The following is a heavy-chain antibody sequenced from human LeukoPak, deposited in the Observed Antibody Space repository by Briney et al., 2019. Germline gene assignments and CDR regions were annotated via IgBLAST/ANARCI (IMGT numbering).Heavy chain of an antibody. CDR1: GGPISSNNW. Sequence: SGTLSLTCAVSGGPISSNNWWSWVRQPPGKGLEWIGDIYHSGSTKYNPSLKSRVAISVDKSKNQFSPKLRSVTAADTAVYYCARDAGGSIAAALSAFDIWGQGTMVTVSS. J-gene: IGHJ3*02. V-gene: IGHV4-4*02. CDR3: ARDAGGSIAAALSAFDI. D-gene: IGHD6-13*01. CDR2: IYHSGST.